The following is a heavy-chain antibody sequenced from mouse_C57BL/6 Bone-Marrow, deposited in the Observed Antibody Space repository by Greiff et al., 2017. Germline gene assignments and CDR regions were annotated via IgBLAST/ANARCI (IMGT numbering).Heavy chain of an antibody. CDR1: GFTFSSYG. V-gene: IGHV5-6*01. J-gene: IGHJ4*01. Sequence: EVQRVESGGDLVKPGGSLKLSCAASGFTFSSYGMSWVRQTPDKRLEWVATISSGGSYTYYPDSVKGRFTISRDNSKNTLYLQMSRLKSEDTAMYYCARNDYYSNYYAMDYWGQGTSVTVSS. CDR2: ISSGGSYT. CDR3: ARNDYYSNYYAMDY. D-gene: IGHD2-5*01.